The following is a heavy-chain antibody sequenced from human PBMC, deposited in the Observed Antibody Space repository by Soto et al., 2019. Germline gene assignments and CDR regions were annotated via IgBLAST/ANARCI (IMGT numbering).Heavy chain of an antibody. Sequence: QVQLVQSGAEVKKPGASVKISCKASGYSFTDHYIHWIRQAPGQGLECMGWIIPNDGGTKYAQKFQDRIKMTRDTSITTAYMDLSRLRSDDTAVYYCARGAFDRSGNYLAGWFDPWGQGTLVTVSS. CDR1: GYSFTDHY. CDR3: ARGAFDRSGNYLAGWFDP. V-gene: IGHV1-2*02. CDR2: IIPNDGGT. D-gene: IGHD3-22*01. J-gene: IGHJ5*02.